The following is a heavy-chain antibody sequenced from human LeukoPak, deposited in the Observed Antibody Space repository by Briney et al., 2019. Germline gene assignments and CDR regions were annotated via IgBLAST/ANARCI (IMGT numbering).Heavy chain of an antibody. J-gene: IGHJ4*02. CDR3: ARAPGLYVKPFDY. D-gene: IGHD3-3*01. CDR2: INPNSGGT. CDR1: GYTFTGYY. V-gene: IGHV1-2*02. Sequence: GASVKVSCKASGYTFTGYYMHWVRQAPGQGLEWMGWINPNSGGTNYAQKFQGRVTMTRDTSISTAYMELSRLRSDDTAVYYCARAPGLYVKPFDYWGQGTLVTVSS.